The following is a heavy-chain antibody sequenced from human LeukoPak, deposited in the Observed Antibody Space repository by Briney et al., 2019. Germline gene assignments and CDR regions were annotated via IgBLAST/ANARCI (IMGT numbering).Heavy chain of an antibody. J-gene: IGHJ4*02. V-gene: IGHV1-3*03. CDR1: GYTFTSYA. Sequence: ASVKVSCKASGYTFTSYAMHWVRQAPGQRLEWMGWINAGHGNTKYSQEFQGRVTITRDTSASTAYMELSGLRSEDMAVYYCATGGHVRVYDSSAYYGHYWGQGTLVTVSS. CDR3: ATGGHVRVYDSSAYYGHY. D-gene: IGHD3-22*01. CDR2: INAGHGNT.